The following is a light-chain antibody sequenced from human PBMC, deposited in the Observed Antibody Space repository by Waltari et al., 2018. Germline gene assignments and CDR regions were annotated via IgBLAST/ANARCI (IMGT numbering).Light chain of an antibody. CDR3: CSYAGTSSLT. V-gene: IGLV2-11*01. J-gene: IGLJ2*01. Sequence: QSALTQPRSVSGSPGQSVSISCTGTSRDVGGYNYVSWYRQHPGKAPTMIIFEVNKRPSGVPDRFSGSKSGNTASLTISGLQAEDEADYYCCSYAGTSSLTFGGGTQLTVL. CDR1: SRDVGGYNY. CDR2: EVN.